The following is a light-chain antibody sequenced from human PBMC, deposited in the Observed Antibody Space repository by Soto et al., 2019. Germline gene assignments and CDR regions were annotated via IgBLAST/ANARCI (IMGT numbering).Light chain of an antibody. J-gene: IGKJ1*01. Sequence: EIVLTQSPGTLSLSPGERATLSCRARQSVSSSYLAWYQQQPGQAPRLLIYGASSRATGIPDRFSGSGSGTDFTLTISRLEPEDFAVYYCQQYGSSRTFGQGTKVEIE. CDR1: QSVSSSY. CDR3: QQYGSSRT. V-gene: IGKV3-20*01. CDR2: GAS.